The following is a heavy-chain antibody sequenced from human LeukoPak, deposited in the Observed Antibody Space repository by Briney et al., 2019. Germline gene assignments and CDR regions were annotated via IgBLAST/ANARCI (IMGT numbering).Heavy chain of an antibody. CDR1: GFTFSSYA. Sequence: GGSLRLSCAASGFTFSSYAMHWVRQAPGKGLEWVSSISSSSSYIYYADSVKGRFTISRDNAKNSLDLQMNSLRAEDTAVYYCARAHYYDNSGYYGYWGQGTLVTVSS. CDR2: ISSSSSYI. J-gene: IGHJ4*02. CDR3: ARAHYYDNSGYYGY. V-gene: IGHV3-21*01. D-gene: IGHD3-22*01.